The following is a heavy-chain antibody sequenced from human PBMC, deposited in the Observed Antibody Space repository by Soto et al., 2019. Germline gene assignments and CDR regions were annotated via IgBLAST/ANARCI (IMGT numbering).Heavy chain of an antibody. CDR1: GFTFSSYA. CDR2: IGGSGVNT. D-gene: IGHD2-15*01. CDR3: AKPRGGDCSGGRCYYFDY. Sequence: EVQLLESGGDLIQPGGSLRLSCAASGFTFSSYAMSWVRQAPGTGLEWVSGIGGSGVNTYYADSVKGRFSISRDNAKNTRYLQMNSLRAEDTAVYYCAKPRGGDCSGGRCYYFDYWGQGTLVTVCS. J-gene: IGHJ4*02. V-gene: IGHV3-23*01.